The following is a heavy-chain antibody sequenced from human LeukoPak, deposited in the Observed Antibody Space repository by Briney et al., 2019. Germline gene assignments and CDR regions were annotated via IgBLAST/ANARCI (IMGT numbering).Heavy chain of an antibody. J-gene: IGHJ4*02. CDR3: ARGWFSYYYDSSGSLDY. CDR1: GFTFSSYW. D-gene: IGHD3-22*01. Sequence: PGGSLRLSCAASGFTFSSYWMSWVRQAPGKRLEWVANIKQDGSEKYYVDSVKGRFTISRDNAKNSLYLQMNSLRAEDTAVYYCARGWFSYYYDSSGSLDYWGQGTLVTVSS. CDR2: IKQDGSEK. V-gene: IGHV3-7*01.